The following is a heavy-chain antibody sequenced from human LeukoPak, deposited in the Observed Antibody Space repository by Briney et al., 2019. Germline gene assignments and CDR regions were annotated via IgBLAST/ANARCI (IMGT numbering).Heavy chain of an antibody. CDR1: GYTFTSYG. V-gene: IGHV1-18*01. CDR2: ISAYNGNT. D-gene: IGHD3-3*01. Sequence: ASVKVSCKASGYTFTSYGISWVRQAPGQGLEWMGWISAYNGNTNYAQKLRGRVTMTTDTSTSTAYMELRSLRSDDTAVYYCARGYDFWSGQYYFDYWGQGTLVTVSS. CDR3: ARGYDFWSGQYYFDY. J-gene: IGHJ4*02.